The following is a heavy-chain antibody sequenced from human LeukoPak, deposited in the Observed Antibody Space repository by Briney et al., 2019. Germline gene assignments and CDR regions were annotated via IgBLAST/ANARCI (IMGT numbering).Heavy chain of an antibody. D-gene: IGHD5-18*01. Sequence: PGGPLRLSCAASGFTFSNYVMHWVRQAPGKGLEWVAVILFDGSNKYYADSVKGRFTISRDNSKNTLYLQMNSLRTEDTAVYYCAKEDTFMGALVLWGQGTLVTASS. CDR3: AKEDTFMGALVL. V-gene: IGHV3-30*18. J-gene: IGHJ4*02. CDR2: ILFDGSNK. CDR1: GFTFSNYV.